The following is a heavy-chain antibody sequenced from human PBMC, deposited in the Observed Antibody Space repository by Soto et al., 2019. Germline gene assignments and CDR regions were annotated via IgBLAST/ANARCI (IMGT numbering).Heavy chain of an antibody. J-gene: IGHJ2*01. CDR1: GFTFTSSA. CDR3: AADQALAVADSYWYFDL. CDR2: IVVGSGNT. Sequence: SVKVSCKASGFTFTSSAVQWVRQARGQRLERIGWIVVGSGNTNYAQKFQERVTITRDMSTSTAYMELSSLRSEDTAVYYCAADQALAVADSYWYFDLWGRGTLVTVSS. V-gene: IGHV1-58*01. D-gene: IGHD6-19*01.